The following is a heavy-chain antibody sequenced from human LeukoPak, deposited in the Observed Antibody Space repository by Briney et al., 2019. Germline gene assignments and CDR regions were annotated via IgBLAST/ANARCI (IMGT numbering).Heavy chain of an antibody. Sequence: GGSLRLSCAASGFTFSSYGMHWVRQAPGKGLEWVAFIRYDGSNKYYADSVKGRFTISRDNSKNTLYLQMNSLRAEDTAVYYCAKDKRIAVAGTGIDYWGQGTLVTVSS. D-gene: IGHD6-19*01. J-gene: IGHJ4*02. CDR3: AKDKRIAVAGTGIDY. V-gene: IGHV3-30*02. CDR2: IRYDGSNK. CDR1: GFTFSSYG.